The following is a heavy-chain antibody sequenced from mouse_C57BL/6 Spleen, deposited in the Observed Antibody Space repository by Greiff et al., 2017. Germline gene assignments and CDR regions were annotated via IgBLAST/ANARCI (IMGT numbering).Heavy chain of an antibody. Sequence: QVQLKQSGAELARPGASVKLSCKASGYTFTSYGISWVKQRTGQGLEWIGEIYPRSGNTYYNEKFKGKATLTADKSSSTAYMELRSLTSEDSAVYFCARPRDGYPFAYWGQGTLVTVSA. CDR2: IYPRSGNT. V-gene: IGHV1-81*01. CDR1: GYTFTSYG. CDR3: ARPRDGYPFAY. D-gene: IGHD2-3*01. J-gene: IGHJ3*01.